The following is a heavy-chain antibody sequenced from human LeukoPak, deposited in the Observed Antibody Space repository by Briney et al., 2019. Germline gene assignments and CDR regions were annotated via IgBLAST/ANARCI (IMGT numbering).Heavy chain of an antibody. J-gene: IGHJ4*02. CDR2: IIPIFGTA. Sequence: GASVKVSCKASGGTFSSYAISWVRQAPGQGLEWMGGIIPIFGTANYAQKFQGRVTITADESTSTAYMELSSLRSEDTAVYYCATTNSWELLKRLDYWGQGTLVTVSS. CDR1: GGTFSSYA. D-gene: IGHD1-26*01. CDR3: ATTNSWELLKRLDY. V-gene: IGHV1-69*13.